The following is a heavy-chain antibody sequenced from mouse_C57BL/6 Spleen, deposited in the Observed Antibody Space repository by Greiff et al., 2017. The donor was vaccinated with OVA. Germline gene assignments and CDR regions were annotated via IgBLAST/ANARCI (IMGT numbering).Heavy chain of an antibody. D-gene: IGHD2-2*01. CDR2: INPSDSYT. V-gene: IGHV1-69*01. Sequence: QVHVKQPGAELVMPGASVKLSCKASGYTFTSYWMHWVKQRPGQGLEWIGEINPSDSYTNYNQKFKGKSTLTVDKSSSTAYMQLSSLTSEDSAVYYCAREGGLPYWGQGTLVTVSA. CDR1: GYTFTSYW. CDR3: AREGGLPY. J-gene: IGHJ3*01.